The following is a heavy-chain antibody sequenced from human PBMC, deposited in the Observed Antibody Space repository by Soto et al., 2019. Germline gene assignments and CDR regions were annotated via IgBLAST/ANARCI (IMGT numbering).Heavy chain of an antibody. Sequence: QAQLVQSGAELKKPGSSVKISCKASGGNFSSYAVSWLRQAPGQGLEWMGGIVPLFGTTNYAQKFKGRLMITADKSTTTAYMELSSLRFEDTAGYYCARARGFSWYNWFDPGGQGSPVTVSS. CDR1: GGNFSSYA. CDR3: ARARGFSWYNWFDP. D-gene: IGHD6-13*01. J-gene: IGHJ5*02. V-gene: IGHV1-69*06. CDR2: IVPLFGTT.